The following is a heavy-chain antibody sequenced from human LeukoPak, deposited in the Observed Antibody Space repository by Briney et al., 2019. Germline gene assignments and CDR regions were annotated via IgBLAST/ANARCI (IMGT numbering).Heavy chain of an antibody. CDR3: AKDRYSYAFEYSDS. J-gene: IGHJ4*02. Sequence: GGSLRLSCAASGFTVSSNYMSWVRQAPGKGLEWVSVIYSGGSTYYADSVKGRFTISRDNSKNTLSLQVSSLRTEDTAVYYCAKDRYSYAFEYSDSWGQGTLVTVSS. CDR1: GFTVSSNY. CDR2: IYSGGST. V-gene: IGHV3-53*05. D-gene: IGHD5-18*01.